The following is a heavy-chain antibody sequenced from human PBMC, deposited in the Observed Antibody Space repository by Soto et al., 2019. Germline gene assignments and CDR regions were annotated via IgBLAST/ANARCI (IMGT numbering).Heavy chain of an antibody. J-gene: IGHJ4*02. D-gene: IGHD2-2*01. CDR1: GFTFSSYA. Sequence: GGSLRLSCAASGFTFSSYAMHWVRQAPGKGLEYVSAISSNGGSTYYADSVKGRFTISRDSSKNTLYLQMGSLRAEDMAVYYCARGGCSSTSCYPFDYWGQGTLVTVSS. CDR3: ARGGCSSTSCYPFDY. V-gene: IGHV3-64*02. CDR2: ISSNGGST.